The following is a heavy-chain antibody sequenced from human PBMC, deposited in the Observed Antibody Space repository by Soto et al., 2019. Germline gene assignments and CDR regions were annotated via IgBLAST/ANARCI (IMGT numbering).Heavy chain of an antibody. CDR3: ENTSGILPKIGDDYYFGSDV. CDR1: GGSISSSSYY. D-gene: IGHD3-10*01. J-gene: IGHJ6*02. CDR2: IYYSGST. V-gene: IGHV4-39*01. Sequence: PSETLSLTCTVSGGSISSSSYYWGWIRQPPGKGLEWIGSIYYSGSTYYNPSLKSRVTISVDTSKNQFSLKLSSVTAADTAVYYWENTSGILPKIGDDYYFGSDVWGQGPT.